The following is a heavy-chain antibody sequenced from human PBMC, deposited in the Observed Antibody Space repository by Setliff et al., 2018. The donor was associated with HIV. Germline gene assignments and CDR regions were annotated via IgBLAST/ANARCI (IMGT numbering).Heavy chain of an antibody. CDR1: GDSITTNY. CDR2: IYYGGST. Sequence: SETLSLTCTVSGDSITTNYWSWIRQSPGKGPEWIGSIYYGGSTNYNPSLKSRVTISLDTSRNQVFLNLTSVTAADTAVYYCARSIKAALRAGAFDVWGQGTMVTVSS. CDR3: ARSIKAALRAGAFDV. J-gene: IGHJ3*01. D-gene: IGHD2-15*01. V-gene: IGHV4-59*01.